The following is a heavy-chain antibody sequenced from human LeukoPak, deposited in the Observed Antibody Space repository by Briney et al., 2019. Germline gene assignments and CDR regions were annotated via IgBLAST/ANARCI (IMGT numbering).Heavy chain of an antibody. CDR3: ATSSPSDY. V-gene: IGHV3-21*01. CDR2: ISSSTSYI. Sequence: GGSLRLSCAASGFTFSRYSMSWVRQAAGRGLEWVSFISSSTSYIYYADSVKGRFTITRDNAKNSLYLQMNSLRAEDTALYYCATSSPSDYWGQGTLVTLS. CDR1: GFTFSRYS. J-gene: IGHJ4*02.